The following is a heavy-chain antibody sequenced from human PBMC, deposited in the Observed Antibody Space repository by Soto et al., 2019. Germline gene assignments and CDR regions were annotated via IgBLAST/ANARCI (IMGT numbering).Heavy chain of an antibody. CDR1: GFTFSSYA. Sequence: PGGSLRLSCAASGFTFSSYAMHWVRQAPGKGLEWVAVISYDGSNKYYADSVKGRFTISRDNSKNTLYLQMNSLRAEDTAVYYCARDPAPWNYFDYWGQGTLVTVSS. CDR2: ISYDGSNK. CDR3: ARDPAPWNYFDY. V-gene: IGHV3-30-3*01. J-gene: IGHJ4*02.